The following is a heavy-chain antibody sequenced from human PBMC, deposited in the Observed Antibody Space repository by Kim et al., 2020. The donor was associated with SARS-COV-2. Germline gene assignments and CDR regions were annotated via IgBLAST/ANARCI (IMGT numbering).Heavy chain of an antibody. CDR1: GFTFSSYS. CDR2: ISSSSSYI. D-gene: IGHD7-27*01. Sequence: GGSLRLSCAASGFTFSSYSMNWVRQAPGKGLEWVSSISSSSSYIYYADSVKGRFTISRDNAKNSLYLQMNSLRAEDTAVYYCARELGSENWGGYYYYGMGLGGKGPAVTVSS. V-gene: IGHV3-21*01. CDR3: ARELGSENWGGYYYYGMGL. J-gene: IGHJ6*04.